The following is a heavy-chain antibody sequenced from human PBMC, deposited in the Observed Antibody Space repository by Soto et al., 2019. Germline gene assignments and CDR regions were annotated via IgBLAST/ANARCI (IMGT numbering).Heavy chain of an antibody. CDR1: GGTFSSYA. J-gene: IGHJ3*02. V-gene: IGHV1-69*13. CDR2: IIPIFGTA. Sequence: SVKVSCKASGGTFSSYAISWVRQAPGQGLEWMGGIIPIFGTANYAQKFQGRVTITADESTSTAYMELSSLRSEDTAVYYCARGVSSVVTAKAYAFDIWGQGTMVTV. D-gene: IGHD2-21*02. CDR3: ARGVSSVVTAKAYAFDI.